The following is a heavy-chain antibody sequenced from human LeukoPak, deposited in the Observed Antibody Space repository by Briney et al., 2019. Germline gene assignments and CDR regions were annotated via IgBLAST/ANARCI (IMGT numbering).Heavy chain of an antibody. D-gene: IGHD4-17*01. Sequence: PGGSLRLSCAASGFTFSSYAMSWVRQAPGKGLEWVSAISGSGGSTYYADSVKGRFTIFRDNSKNTLHLQMNSLRAEDTAVYYCANSGDYNPDDYWGQGTLVTVSS. CDR1: GFTFSSYA. CDR3: ANSGDYNPDDY. V-gene: IGHV3-23*01. J-gene: IGHJ4*02. CDR2: ISGSGGST.